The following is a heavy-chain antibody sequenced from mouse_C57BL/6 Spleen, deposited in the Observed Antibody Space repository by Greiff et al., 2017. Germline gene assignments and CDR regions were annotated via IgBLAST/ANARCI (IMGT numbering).Heavy chain of an antibody. V-gene: IGHV5-6*01. CDR1: GFTFSSYG. D-gene: IGHD4-1*01. J-gene: IGHJ3*01. CDR2: ISSGGSYT. Sequence: EVQLVESGGDLVKPGGSLKLSCAASGFTFSSYGMSWVRQTPDKRLEWVATISSGGSYTYYTDSVKGRFTISRDNAKNTLYLQMSSLKSEDTAMYYCARHEGTGTTWFAYWGQGTLVTVSA. CDR3: ARHEGTGTTWFAY.